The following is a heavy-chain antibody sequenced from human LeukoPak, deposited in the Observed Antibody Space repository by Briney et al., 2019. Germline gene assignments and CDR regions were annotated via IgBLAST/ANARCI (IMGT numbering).Heavy chain of an antibody. CDR2: ISAYNGNT. Sequence: ASVKVSCKASGYTFTSYGISWVRQAPGQGLEWMGWISAYNGNTNYAQKLQGRVTITTETSTSTPYMELRSVRSDDTAVYYCARDGAPYEYVWGSYRYPDYFDYWGQGTLVTVSS. CDR1: GYTFTSYG. CDR3: ARDGAPYEYVWGSYRYPDYFDY. D-gene: IGHD3-16*02. V-gene: IGHV1-18*01. J-gene: IGHJ4*02.